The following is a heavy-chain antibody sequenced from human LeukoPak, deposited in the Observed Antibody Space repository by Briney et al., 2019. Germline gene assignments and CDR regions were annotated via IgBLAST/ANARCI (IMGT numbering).Heavy chain of an antibody. D-gene: IGHD3-10*01. Sequence: GGSLRLSCAASGFAFNTYGIHWVRQAPGKGLEWVAFIWYDGSNKYYADSVKGRFTISRDNSKNTLYLQMNSLRAEDTAVYYCARRTALWFADYWGQGTLGTVSS. V-gene: IGHV3-30*02. CDR3: ARRTALWFADY. J-gene: IGHJ4*02. CDR2: IWYDGSNK. CDR1: GFAFNTYG.